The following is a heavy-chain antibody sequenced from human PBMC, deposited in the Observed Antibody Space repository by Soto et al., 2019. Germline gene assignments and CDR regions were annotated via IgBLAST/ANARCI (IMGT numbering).Heavy chain of an antibody. CDR1: GDSISTGGYY. Sequence: PSETLSLTCSVSGDSISTGGYYWSWIRQHPGKGLEWIGYSSYSGSPYYHPSLRSRLSISVDTSKNQSSLKVKSVTAADTAVYYCARAWDFWGQGTLVTVSS. CDR2: SSYSGSP. CDR3: ARAWDF. V-gene: IGHV4-30-4*08. J-gene: IGHJ1*01. D-gene: IGHD1-26*01.